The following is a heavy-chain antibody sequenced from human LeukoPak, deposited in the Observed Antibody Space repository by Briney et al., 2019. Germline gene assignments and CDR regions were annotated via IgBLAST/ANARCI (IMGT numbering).Heavy chain of an antibody. V-gene: IGHV3-23*01. CDR3: AKDATVTTTGNAFDI. D-gene: IGHD4-17*01. Sequence: HLGGSLRLSCAASGFTFNNYAMSWVRQAPGKGLDWVSAISGSGGSTYYADSVKGRFTISRDNSKNTLYLQMNSLRAEDTAIYYCAKDATVTTTGNAFDIWGQGTMVTVSS. J-gene: IGHJ3*02. CDR1: GFTFNNYA. CDR2: ISGSGGST.